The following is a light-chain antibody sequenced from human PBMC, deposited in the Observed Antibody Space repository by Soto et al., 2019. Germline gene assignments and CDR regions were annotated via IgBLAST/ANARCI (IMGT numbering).Light chain of an antibody. CDR2: GAS. Sequence: VMTQSPSTLSVYPGETVSFSCRASQSAGNFLAWYQQKPGQAPRLLIYGASSRATGIPDRFSGSGSGTDFTLTISRLEPEDFAVYYCQQYGSSPRTFGQGTKVDIK. CDR1: QSAGNF. V-gene: IGKV3-20*01. CDR3: QQYGSSPRT. J-gene: IGKJ1*01.